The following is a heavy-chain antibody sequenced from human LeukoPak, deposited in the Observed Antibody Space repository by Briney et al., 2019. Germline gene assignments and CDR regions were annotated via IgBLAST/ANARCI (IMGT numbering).Heavy chain of an antibody. CDR3: ARDGDCSGGSCYRFSDYYYGMDV. CDR1: GFTFSRYS. Sequence: GGSLRLSCAASGFTFSRYSMNWVRQAPGKGLEWDSAISSSSSYIYYADSVKGRFTISRDNAKNSLYLQMNSLRAEDTAVYYCARDGDCSGGSCYRFSDYYYGMDVCGQGTTVTVSS. D-gene: IGHD2-15*01. CDR2: ISSSSSYI. V-gene: IGHV3-21*01. J-gene: IGHJ6*02.